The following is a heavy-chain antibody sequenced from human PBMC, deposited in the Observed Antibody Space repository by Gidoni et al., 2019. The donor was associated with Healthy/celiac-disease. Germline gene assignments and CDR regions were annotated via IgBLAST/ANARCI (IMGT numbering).Heavy chain of an antibody. Sequence: QVQLQQWGAGLLKPSATLSLTCAVYGGSFSGYYWSWIRQPPGKGLEWIGEINHSGSTNYNPSLKSRVTISVDTSKNQFSLKLSSVTAADTAVYYCARRYSGYDPCFDYWGQGTLVTVSS. J-gene: IGHJ4*02. CDR3: ARRYSGYDPCFDY. CDR1: GGSFSGYY. CDR2: INHSGST. V-gene: IGHV4-34*01. D-gene: IGHD5-12*01.